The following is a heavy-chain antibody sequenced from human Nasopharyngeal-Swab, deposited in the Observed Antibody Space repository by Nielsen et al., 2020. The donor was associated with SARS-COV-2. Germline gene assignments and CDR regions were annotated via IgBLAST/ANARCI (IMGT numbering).Heavy chain of an antibody. J-gene: IGHJ4*02. D-gene: IGHD6-19*01. Sequence: GESLKISCAASGFTFSSYWMSWVRQAPGKGLEWVANIKQDGSKKYYVDSVKGRFTISRDNAKNSLYLQMNSLRAEDTAVYYCAKAVAANDYWGQGTLVTVSS. CDR1: GFTFSSYW. CDR3: AKAVAANDY. V-gene: IGHV3-7*01. CDR2: IKQDGSKK.